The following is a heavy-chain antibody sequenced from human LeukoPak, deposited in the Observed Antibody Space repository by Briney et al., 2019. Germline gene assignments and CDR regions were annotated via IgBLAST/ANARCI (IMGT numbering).Heavy chain of an antibody. CDR3: ATTDTAMVTVY. Sequence: SETLSLTCTVSGGSIRGYYWSWIRQPAGKGLEWIGRIYTNGSTNYNPSLRSRVTMSLDTSKNQFSLKLTSVTAADTAVYHCATTDTAMVTVYWGQGTLVTVSS. V-gene: IGHV4-4*07. CDR1: GGSIRGYY. J-gene: IGHJ4*02. D-gene: IGHD5-18*01. CDR2: IYTNGST.